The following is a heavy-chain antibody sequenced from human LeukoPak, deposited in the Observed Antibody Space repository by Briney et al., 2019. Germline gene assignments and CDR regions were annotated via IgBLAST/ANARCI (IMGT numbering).Heavy chain of an antibody. CDR2: ISSSSSYI. D-gene: IGHD3-16*01. Sequence: AGGSLRLSCAASGFTFSSYSMNWVRQAPGKGLEWVSSISSSSSYIYYADSVKGRFTISRDNAKNSLYLQMNSLRAEDTAVYYCARGGDYVWGSYLDVWGQGTLVTVSS. J-gene: IGHJ4*02. CDR1: GFTFSSYS. CDR3: ARGGDYVWGSYLDV. V-gene: IGHV3-21*01.